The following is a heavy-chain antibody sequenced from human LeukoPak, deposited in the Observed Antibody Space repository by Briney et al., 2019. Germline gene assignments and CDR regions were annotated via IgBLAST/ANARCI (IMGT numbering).Heavy chain of an antibody. J-gene: IGHJ3*02. CDR1: GGTFSNYA. D-gene: IGHD6-13*01. CDR2: INPNSGGT. CDR3: ARDPGAIAAAGADAFDI. V-gene: IGHV1-2*02. Sequence: GSSVKVSCKASGGTFSNYAISWVRQAPGQGLEWMGWINPNSGGTNYAQKFQGRVTMTRDTSISTAYMELSRLRSDDTAVYYCARDPGAIAAAGADAFDIWGQGTMVTVSS.